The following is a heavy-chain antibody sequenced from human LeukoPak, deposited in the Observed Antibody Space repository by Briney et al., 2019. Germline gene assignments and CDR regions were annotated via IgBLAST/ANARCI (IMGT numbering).Heavy chain of an antibody. Sequence: PSETLSLTCAVYGGSFSGYYWSWIRQPPGKGLEWIGEINHSGSTNYNPSLKSRVTISVDTSKNQFSLKLSSVTAADTAVYYCARISPRRYYYDSSSFYSEVWFDPWGQGTLVTVSS. CDR2: INHSGST. CDR3: ARISPRRYYYDSSSFYSEVWFDP. J-gene: IGHJ5*02. V-gene: IGHV4-34*01. CDR1: GGSFSGYY. D-gene: IGHD3-22*01.